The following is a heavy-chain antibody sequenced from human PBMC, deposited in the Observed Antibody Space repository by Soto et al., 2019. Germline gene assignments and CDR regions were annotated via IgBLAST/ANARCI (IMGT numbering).Heavy chain of an antibody. V-gene: IGHV1-3*01. CDR3: ARDQGFCSSTSCALDAFDV. CDR2: INAGNGIT. J-gene: IGHJ3*01. CDR1: GYTFALYG. Sequence: QVQLVQSGAEAKKPGASMKVSCKASGYTFALYGMHWVRQAPGQSLEWMGWINAGNGITKYSQKFQGRVTITRDTTGSTAKMELSILRSEDTAVYYCARDQGFCSSTSCALDAFDVWGQGKMVTVSS. D-gene: IGHD2-2*01.